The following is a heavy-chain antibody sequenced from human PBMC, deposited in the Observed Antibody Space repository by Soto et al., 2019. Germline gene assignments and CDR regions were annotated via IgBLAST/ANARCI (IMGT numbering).Heavy chain of an antibody. D-gene: IGHD6-13*01. V-gene: IGHV1-2*06. Sequence: QVQLVQSGAEVREPGASVKVSCKTSGYTFSLFYIHWVRQAPGEVLEWMGRIKPASGVTNYAQKFQSRVTMTRDTSISTVYMELSSLKSDDTAVYYCARGASWYQYWGQGTLVTVS. CDR2: IKPASGVT. CDR1: GYTFSLFY. CDR3: ARGASWYQY. J-gene: IGHJ4*02.